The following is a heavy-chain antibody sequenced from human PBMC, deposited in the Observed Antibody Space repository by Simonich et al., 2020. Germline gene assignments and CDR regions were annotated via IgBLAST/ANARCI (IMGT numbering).Heavy chain of an antibody. V-gene: IGHV3-7*01. CDR3: AREYSSSSDPYWYFDL. CDR2: IKQEGSEK. D-gene: IGHD6-6*01. CDR1: GFTFSSYW. J-gene: IGHJ2*01. Sequence: EVQLVESGGGLVQPGGSLRLSCAASGFTFSSYWMSWVRQAPGKGREWGANIKQEGSEKYYVDSVNGRFTISRDNAKNSLYLQMNSLRAEDTAVYYCAREYSSSSDPYWYFDLWGRGTLVTVSS.